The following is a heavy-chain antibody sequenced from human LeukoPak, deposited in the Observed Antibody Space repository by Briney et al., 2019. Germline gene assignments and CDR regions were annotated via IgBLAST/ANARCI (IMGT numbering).Heavy chain of an antibody. Sequence: GGSLRLSCAASGFLVSNYYMSWVRQAPGKGLEWVSVIYSGDGTYYADSVKGRFTISRDNSRNTLYLQMNSLRAEDTAVYFCARDSSGPSYWGQGTLVTVSS. D-gene: IGHD6-25*01. CDR3: ARDSSGPSY. V-gene: IGHV3-53*01. CDR2: IYSGDGT. J-gene: IGHJ4*01. CDR1: GFLVSNYY.